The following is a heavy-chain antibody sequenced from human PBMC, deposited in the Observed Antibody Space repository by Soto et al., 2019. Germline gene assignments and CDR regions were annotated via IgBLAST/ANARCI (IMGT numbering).Heavy chain of an antibody. CDR2: IYYSGST. J-gene: IGHJ4*02. CDR1: CDSIINSDNY. Sequence: SETLSLTCTLSCDSIINSDNYWGWIRQPPGKGLEWIGSIYYSGSTNDNPSLKSRVTISADTSKNQFSLKLRSVTAADTAVYYCARRPRGVAVDFWGQGTLVTVSS. CDR3: ARRPRGVAVDF. D-gene: IGHD3-10*01. V-gene: IGHV4-39*01.